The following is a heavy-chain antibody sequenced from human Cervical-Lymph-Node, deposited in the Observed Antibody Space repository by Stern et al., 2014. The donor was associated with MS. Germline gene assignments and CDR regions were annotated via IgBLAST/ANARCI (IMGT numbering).Heavy chain of an antibody. J-gene: IGHJ6*02. CDR3: ARDEALMIEFGGVIVKASNYHGLDV. Sequence: QVQLVQSGGEVKKPGASVKVSCKASGYAYSTYGISWVRQAPGQGLEWMGWISVHNGNTKYAQKFQDRVTMTTDTSTSTAYMELRSLRSDDTAVYYCARDEALMIEFGGVIVKASNYHGLDVWGQGTTVTVSS. CDR1: GYAYSTYG. CDR2: ISVHNGNT. D-gene: IGHD3-16*02. V-gene: IGHV1-18*01.